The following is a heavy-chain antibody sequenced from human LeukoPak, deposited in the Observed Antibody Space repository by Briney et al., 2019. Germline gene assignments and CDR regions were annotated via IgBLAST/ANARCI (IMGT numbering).Heavy chain of an antibody. CDR1: GGSISSYY. V-gene: IGHV4-59*12. CDR3: AREIKAAVAPHHYYYYYMDV. J-gene: IGHJ6*03. Sequence: SETLSLTCTVSGGSISSYYWSWIRQPPGKGLEWIGYIYYSGSTYYNPSLKSRVTISVDTSKNQFSLKLSSVTAADTAVYYCAREIKAAVAPHHYYYYYMDVWGKGTTVTVSS. D-gene: IGHD6-13*01. CDR2: IYYSGST.